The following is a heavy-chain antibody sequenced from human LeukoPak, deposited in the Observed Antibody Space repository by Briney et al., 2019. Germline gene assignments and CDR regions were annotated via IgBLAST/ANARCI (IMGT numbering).Heavy chain of an antibody. D-gene: IGHD5-18*01. J-gene: IGHJ4*02. CDR2: ITASGGNT. V-gene: IGHV3-23*01. CDR1: GFTFSSYA. Sequence: GGSLRLSCAAYGFTFSSYAMGWVRQAPGKGLEWVSAITASGGNTYYADSVKGRFTISRDNSKNTLYLQVNSLRAEDTAVYYCAKGNGYSYGRYYFDYWGQGTLVTVSS. CDR3: AKGNGYSYGRYYFDY.